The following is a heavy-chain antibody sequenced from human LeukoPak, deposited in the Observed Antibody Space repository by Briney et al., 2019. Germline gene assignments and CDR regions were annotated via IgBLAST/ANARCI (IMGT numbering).Heavy chain of an antibody. D-gene: IGHD5-12*01. CDR2: ISGSGGST. CDR3: AKDPRGYSGYDSGPFDY. Sequence: GSLRLSCAASGFTFSSYAMRWVRQAPGKGLEWVSAISGSGGSTYYADSVKGRFTISRDNSKNTLYLQMNSLRAEDTAVYYCAKDPRGYSGYDSGPFDYWGQGTLVTVSS. CDR1: GFTFSSYA. J-gene: IGHJ4*02. V-gene: IGHV3-23*01.